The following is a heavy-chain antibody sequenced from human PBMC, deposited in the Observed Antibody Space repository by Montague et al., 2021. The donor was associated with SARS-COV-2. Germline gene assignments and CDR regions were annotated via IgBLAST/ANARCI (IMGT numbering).Heavy chain of an antibody. CDR1: GFGLGGYW. Sequence: SLRLSCEASGFGLGGYWVNLVRQPPGKGLEWVAALMGDESQKYYLYSVIGRFILSRDNAENLVFLQLNNLRGEDAAVYFCARAGSPFGLDLWGQGTVVTVSS. J-gene: IGHJ3*01. CDR3: ARAGSPFGLDL. D-gene: IGHD3-3*01. V-gene: IGHV3-7*01. CDR2: LMGDESQK.